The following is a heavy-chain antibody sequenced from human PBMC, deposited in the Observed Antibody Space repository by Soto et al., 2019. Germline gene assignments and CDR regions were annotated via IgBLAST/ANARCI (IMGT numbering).Heavy chain of an antibody. CDR1: GGSISSYY. CDR3: ARYFCTSTTCYFFDY. CDR2: IYYTGST. V-gene: IGHV4-59*01. J-gene: IGHJ4*02. D-gene: IGHD2-2*01. Sequence: SETLSLTCTVSGGSISSYYWSWIRQPPGKGLEWIGYIYYTGSTNYNPSLKSRVTISIDTSKNQFSLKLSSVTAADAAVYYCARYFCTSTTCYFFDYWGQGTLVTVSS.